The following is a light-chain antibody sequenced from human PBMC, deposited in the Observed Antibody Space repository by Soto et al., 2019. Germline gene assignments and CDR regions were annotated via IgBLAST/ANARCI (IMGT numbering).Light chain of an antibody. Sequence: EIVLTQSPGTLPLSPGDRATLSCRASQSFSSSSLAWYQQKPGQAPRLLIYGASSRESGIPERFSGSGSGTEFTLTISRLEPEDFAVYYCQHYGSSSAAFGQGTKVDIK. CDR1: QSFSSSS. J-gene: IGKJ1*01. V-gene: IGKV3-20*01. CDR3: QHYGSSSAA. CDR2: GAS.